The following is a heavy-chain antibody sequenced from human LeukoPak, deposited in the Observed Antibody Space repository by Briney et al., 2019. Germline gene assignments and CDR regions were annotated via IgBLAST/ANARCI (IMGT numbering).Heavy chain of an antibody. CDR3: AKYTDYYYYYMDV. CDR1: GFTFSSHA. CDR2: ISGSGGST. D-gene: IGHD1-14*01. J-gene: IGHJ6*03. V-gene: IGHV3-23*01. Sequence: GGSLRLSCAASGFTFSSHAMSWVRQAPGKGLEWVSAISGSGGSTYYADSVKGRFTISRDNSKNTLYLQMNSLRAEDTAVYYCAKYTDYYYYYMDVWGKGTTVTVSS.